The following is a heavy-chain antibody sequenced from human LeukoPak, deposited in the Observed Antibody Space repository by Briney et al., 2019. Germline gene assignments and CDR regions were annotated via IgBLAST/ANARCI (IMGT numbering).Heavy chain of an antibody. CDR1: GYTFTSYD. CDR3: ARGGMWELPDYYYYYYMDV. CDR2: MNPNSGNT. J-gene: IGHJ6*03. V-gene: IGHV1-8*01. D-gene: IGHD1-26*01. Sequence: ASVKVSCKASGYTFTSYDINWVRQATGQGLEWMGWMNPNSGNTGYAQKFQGRVTMTRNTSISTAYMELSSLRSEDTAVYYCARGGMWELPDYYYYYYMDVWGKGTTVTVSS.